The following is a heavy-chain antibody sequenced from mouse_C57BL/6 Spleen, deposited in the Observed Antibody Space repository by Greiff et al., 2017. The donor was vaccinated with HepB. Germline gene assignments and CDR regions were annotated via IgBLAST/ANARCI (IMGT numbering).Heavy chain of an antibody. V-gene: IGHV1-50*01. J-gene: IGHJ2*01. D-gene: IGHD1-1*01. Sequence: QVQLQQPGAELVKPGASVKLSCKASGYTFTSYWMQWVKQRPGQGLEWIGEIDPSDSYTNYNQKFKGKATLTVDTSSSTAYMQLSSLTSEDSAVYYYARHGYGSPYDYWGQGTTLTVSS. CDR3: ARHGYGSPYDY. CDR1: GYTFTSYW. CDR2: IDPSDSYT.